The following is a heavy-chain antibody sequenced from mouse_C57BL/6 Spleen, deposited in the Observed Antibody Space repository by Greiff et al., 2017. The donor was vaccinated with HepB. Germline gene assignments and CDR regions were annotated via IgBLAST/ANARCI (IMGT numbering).Heavy chain of an antibody. J-gene: IGHJ1*03. CDR3: ARHGGSWYFDV. CDR1: GFTFSDYG. CDR2: ISSGSSTI. V-gene: IGHV5-17*01. Sequence: DVKLVESGGGLVKPGGSLKLSCAASGFTFSDYGMHWVRQAPEKGLEWVAYISSGSSTIYYADTVKGRFTISRDNAKNTLFLQMTSLRSEDTAMYYCARHGGSWYFDVWGTGTTVTVSS.